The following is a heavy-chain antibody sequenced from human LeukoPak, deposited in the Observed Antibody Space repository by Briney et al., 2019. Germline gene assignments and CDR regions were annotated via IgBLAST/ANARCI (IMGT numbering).Heavy chain of an antibody. V-gene: IGHV4-38-2*01. CDR3: ARQSSYYDRSGFDP. Sequence: SETLSLTCAVSGYSISSGYYWGWIRQPPGKGLEWIGSSYHSGSTYYNPSLKSRVTISVDTSKNQFSLKLSSVTAADTAVYYCARQSSYYDRSGFDPWGQGTLVTVSS. D-gene: IGHD3-22*01. CDR2: SYHSGST. CDR1: GYSISSGYY. J-gene: IGHJ5*02.